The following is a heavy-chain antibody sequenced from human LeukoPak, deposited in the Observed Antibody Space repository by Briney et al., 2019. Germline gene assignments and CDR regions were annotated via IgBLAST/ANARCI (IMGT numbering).Heavy chain of an antibody. CDR2: IHPGDSDT. D-gene: IGHD4-23*01. CDR3: ARGGSTTVVTDAFDI. J-gene: IGHJ3*02. Sequence: GESLKISCKVSGYIFTSDWIGWVRQVPGKGLEWMGIIHPGDSDTRYSPSFQGQVTISADKSISTAYLQWSSLKASDTAMYYCARGGSTTVVTDAFDIWGQGTMVTVSS. CDR1: GYIFTSDW. V-gene: IGHV5-51*01.